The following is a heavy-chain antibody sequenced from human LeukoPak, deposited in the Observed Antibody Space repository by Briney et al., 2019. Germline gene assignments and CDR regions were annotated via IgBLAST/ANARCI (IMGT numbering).Heavy chain of an antibody. J-gene: IGHJ5*02. Sequence: SETLPLTCTVSGGSISSYYWSWIRQAPGKGLEWIGFLLYTGNTDYNPSLKSRVTISVDRSKNQFSLKLSSVTAADTAVYYCARAGTTVTTNWFDPWGQGTLVTVSS. V-gene: IGHV4-59*12. CDR1: GGSISSYY. CDR3: ARAGTTVTTNWFDP. D-gene: IGHD4-17*01. CDR2: LLYTGNT.